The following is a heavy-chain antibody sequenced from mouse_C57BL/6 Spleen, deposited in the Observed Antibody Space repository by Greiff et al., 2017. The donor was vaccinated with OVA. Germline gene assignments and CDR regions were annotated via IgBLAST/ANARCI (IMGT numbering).Heavy chain of an antibody. Sequence: QVQLQQSGAELVRPGASVTLSCKASGYTFTDYEMHWVKQTPVHGLEWIGAIDPETGGTAYNQKFKGKAILTADKSSSTAYMELLSLTSEDSAVYYCTRNYGSSSWYFDVWGTGTTVTVSS. J-gene: IGHJ1*03. D-gene: IGHD1-1*01. CDR3: TRNYGSSSWYFDV. CDR2: IDPETGGT. V-gene: IGHV1-15*01. CDR1: GYTFTDYE.